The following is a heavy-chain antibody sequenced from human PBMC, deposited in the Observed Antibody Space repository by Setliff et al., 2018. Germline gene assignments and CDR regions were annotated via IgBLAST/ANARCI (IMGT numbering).Heavy chain of an antibody. V-gene: IGHV3-74*01. CDR1: GFSFSNYW. Sequence: GGSLRLSCAASGFSFSNYWIHWVRQAPRKGLVWVSRINSDGSTTTYADSVKGRFTISRDNGKNTVYLQMNSLRAEDTAMYYCVRGSAYSSGSFDCWGQGTPVTVSS. CDR3: VRGSAYSSGSFDC. CDR2: INSDGSTT. D-gene: IGHD3-22*01. J-gene: IGHJ4*02.